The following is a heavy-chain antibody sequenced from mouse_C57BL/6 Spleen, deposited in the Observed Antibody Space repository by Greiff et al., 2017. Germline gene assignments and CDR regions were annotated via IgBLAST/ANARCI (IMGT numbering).Heavy chain of an antibody. CDR1: GYTFTSYW. CDR3: ARGYYCGSGGV. D-gene: IGHD1-1*01. V-gene: IGHV1-64*01. CDR2: IHPSSGST. J-gene: IGHJ1*03. Sequence: QVQLQQSGAELVKPGASVKLSCKASGYTFTSYWMHWVKQRPGQGLEWIGMIHPSSGSTNYNEKFKSKATLTVDKSSSTAYMQLSSLTSEDSAVYYCARGYYCGSGGVWGTGTTVTVSS.